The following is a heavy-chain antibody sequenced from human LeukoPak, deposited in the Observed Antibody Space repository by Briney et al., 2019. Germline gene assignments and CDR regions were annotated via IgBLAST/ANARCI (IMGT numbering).Heavy chain of an antibody. J-gene: IGHJ4*02. CDR1: GGSISSSSYY. Sequence: SETLSLTSIVSGGSISSSSYYCGWPRQPPWKGLEGIGRIYYSGSTYYNPTLKSRVTMSVDTSKNQLCLKLSSVTVADTAVYYCAPQGGAAAGFWGQGTLVTVSS. CDR3: APQGGAAAGF. D-gene: IGHD6-13*01. V-gene: IGHV4-39*01. CDR2: IYYSGST.